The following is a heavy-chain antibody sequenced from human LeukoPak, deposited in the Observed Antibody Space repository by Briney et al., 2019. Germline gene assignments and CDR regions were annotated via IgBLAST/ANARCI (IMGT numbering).Heavy chain of an antibody. CDR1: GGSISSSSYF. J-gene: IGHJ4*02. D-gene: IGHD4-17*01. CDR3: ARLGSSPGGDYPIDY. CDR2: IYYSGTT. V-gene: IGHV4-39*01. Sequence: PSETLSLTCTVSGGSISSSSYFWGWIRQPPGKGLEWIGTIYYSGTTYYNPSLKSRVTISVDTSKNQFSLKLSSVTAADTALYYCARLGSSPGGDYPIDYWGQGTLVTVSS.